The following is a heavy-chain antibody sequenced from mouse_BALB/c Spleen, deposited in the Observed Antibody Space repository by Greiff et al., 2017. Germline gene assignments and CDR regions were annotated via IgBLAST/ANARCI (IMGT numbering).Heavy chain of an antibody. CDR3: AREIYYYGPHYYAMDY. CDR1: GFSLTGYG. D-gene: IGHD1-1*01. CDR2: IWGDGST. V-gene: IGHV2-6-7*01. J-gene: IGHJ4*01. Sequence: VKLMESGPGLVAPSQSLSITCTVSGFSLTGYGVNWVRQPPGKGLEWLGMIWGDGSTDYNSALKSRLSISKDNSKSQVFLKMNSLQTDDTARYYCAREIYYYGPHYYAMDYWGQGTSVTVSS.